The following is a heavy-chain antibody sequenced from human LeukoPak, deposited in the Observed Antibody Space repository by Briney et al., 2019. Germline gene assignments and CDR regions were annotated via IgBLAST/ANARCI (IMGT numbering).Heavy chain of an antibody. CDR2: ISSSSSYT. V-gene: IGHV3-21*05. D-gene: IGHD1-26*01. CDR1: GFTFSSYS. CDR3: ASHTSGSHYVFDY. J-gene: IGHJ4*02. Sequence: GGSLRLSCAASGFTFSSYSMNWVRQAPGKGLEWVSYISSSSSYTNFADSVKGRFTVSRDNAKNSLYLQMNSLRAEDTAVYYCASHTSGSHYVFDYWGQGTLVTVSS.